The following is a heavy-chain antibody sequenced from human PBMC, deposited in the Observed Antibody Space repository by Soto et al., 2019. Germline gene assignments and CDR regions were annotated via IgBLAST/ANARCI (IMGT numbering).Heavy chain of an antibody. Sequence: QVQLVESGGGVVQPGRSLRLSCAASGFIFSNYGMHWVRQAPGKGLEWVAVTSYNGDKTYYADAVKGRFTIYRDNSKNTLYLQMNSLRVEDMAVYYCAKDIALVRGVIIDIDVGGQGTTVTVSS. CDR3: AKDIALVRGVIIDIDV. V-gene: IGHV3-30*18. CDR2: TSYNGDKT. CDR1: GFIFSNYG. D-gene: IGHD3-10*01. J-gene: IGHJ6*02.